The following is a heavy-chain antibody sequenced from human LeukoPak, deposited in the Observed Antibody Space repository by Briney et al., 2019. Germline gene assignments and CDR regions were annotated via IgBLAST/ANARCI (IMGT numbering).Heavy chain of an antibody. J-gene: IGHJ5*02. Sequence: GGSLRLSCAASGFTFSSYAMHWVRQAPGKGLEYVSAISSNGGSTYYANSVKGRFTISRDNSKNTLYLQMGSLRAEDMAVYYCARERCSSTSCFWFDPWGQGTLVTVSS. CDR1: GFTFSSYA. D-gene: IGHD2-2*01. CDR2: ISSNGGST. V-gene: IGHV3-64*01. CDR3: ARERCSSTSCFWFDP.